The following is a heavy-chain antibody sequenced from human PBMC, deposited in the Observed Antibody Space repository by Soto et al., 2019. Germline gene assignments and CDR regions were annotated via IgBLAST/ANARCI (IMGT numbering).Heavy chain of an antibody. Sequence: QVQLVQSGPEVKKPGASVKVSCEASGYNFTTSGNSWVRQAPGQGLEWMGWISTYNGDTNSAQKFQGRVTMTADTSTGTVYMELMSLKSDDTAVYYCARQGSWPYYYYGLDVWGQGTTVTVSS. D-gene: IGHD1-26*01. J-gene: IGHJ6*02. CDR1: GYNFTTSG. V-gene: IGHV1-18*01. CDR2: ISTYNGDT. CDR3: ARQGSWPYYYYGLDV.